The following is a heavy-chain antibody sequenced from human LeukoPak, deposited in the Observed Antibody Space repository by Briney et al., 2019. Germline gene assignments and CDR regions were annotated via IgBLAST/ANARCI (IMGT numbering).Heavy chain of an antibody. D-gene: IGHD6-19*01. CDR1: GGSISSSSYY. J-gene: IGHJ1*01. V-gene: IGHV4-39*01. Sequence: SETLSLTCTVSGGSISSSSYYWGWIRQPPGKGLEWIGSIYYSGSTYYSPSLKSRVTISVDTSKNQFSLKLSSVTAADTAVYYCARLGSSGWYEHSEYFQHWGQGTLVTVSS. CDR2: IYYSGST. CDR3: ARLGSSGWYEHSEYFQH.